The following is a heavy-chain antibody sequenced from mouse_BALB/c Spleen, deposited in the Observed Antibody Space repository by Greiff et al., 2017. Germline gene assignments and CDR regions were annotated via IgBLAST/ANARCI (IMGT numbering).Heavy chain of an antibody. D-gene: IGHD2-1*01. J-gene: IGHJ2*01. Sequence: EVQLVESGGGLVQPGGSRKLSCAASGFTFSSFGMHWVRQAPEKGLEWVAYISSGSSTIYYADTVKGRFTISRDNPKNTLFLQMTSLRSEDTAMYYCARSLYGNYLYYFDYWGQGTTLTVSS. CDR1: GFTFSSFG. CDR3: ARSLYGNYLYYFDY. CDR2: ISSGSSTI. V-gene: IGHV5-17*02.